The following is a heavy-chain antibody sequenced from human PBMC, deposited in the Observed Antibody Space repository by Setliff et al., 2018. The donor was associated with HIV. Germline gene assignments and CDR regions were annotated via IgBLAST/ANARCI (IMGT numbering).Heavy chain of an antibody. CDR2: ISSYNGNT. CDR1: GYNFGSNG. J-gene: IGHJ4*02. D-gene: IGHD6-19*01. V-gene: IGHV1-18*01. Sequence: ASVKVSCKASGYNFGSNGISWVRQAPGQGLEWMGWISSYNGNTKYAQKVQDRVTMTKDTSTSTAYMELRSLRSDDTAVYYCARVSRSGWFFDWWGQGSLVTVSS. CDR3: ARVSRSGWFFDW.